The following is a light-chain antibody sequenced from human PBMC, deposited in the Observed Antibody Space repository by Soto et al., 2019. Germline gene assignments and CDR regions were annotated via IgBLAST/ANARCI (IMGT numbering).Light chain of an antibody. CDR1: QSLVYSDGSTY. Sequence: DVVMTQSPLSLPVTLGQPASISCRSSQSLVYSDGSTYLSWFQQRPGQSPRRLIYKVSNRDSGVPDRFGGSGSGTDFTLKISRVEAEDVGVYYCMQGTHWPLTFGGGTKVEIK. CDR3: MQGTHWPLT. V-gene: IGKV2-30*01. J-gene: IGKJ4*01. CDR2: KVS.